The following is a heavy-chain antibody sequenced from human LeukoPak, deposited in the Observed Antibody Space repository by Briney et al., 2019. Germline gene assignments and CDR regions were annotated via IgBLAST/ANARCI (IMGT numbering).Heavy chain of an antibody. V-gene: IGHV4-34*01. Sequence: SETLSLTCAVYGGSFSGYYWSWIRQPPGKGLEWIGEINHSGSTNYNPSLKSRVTISVDTSKSQFSLKLSSVTAADTAVYYCARGVPPYYFDYWGQGTLVTVSS. CDR2: INHSGST. J-gene: IGHJ4*02. CDR1: GGSFSGYY. CDR3: ARGVPPYYFDY.